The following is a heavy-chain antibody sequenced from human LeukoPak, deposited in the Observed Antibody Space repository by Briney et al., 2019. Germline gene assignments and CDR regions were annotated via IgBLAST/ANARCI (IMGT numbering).Heavy chain of an antibody. CDR1: GGSFSGYY. J-gene: IGHJ5*02. CDR2: INHSGST. D-gene: IGHD2-2*01. Sequence: SETLSLTCAVYGGSFSGYYWSWIRQPPGKGLEWIGEINHSGSTNYNPSLKSRVTISVDTSKNQFSLKLSSVTAADTAVYYCAAPRVGYCSSTSCLNWFDPWGQGTLVTVSS. V-gene: IGHV4-34*01. CDR3: AAPRVGYCSSTSCLNWFDP.